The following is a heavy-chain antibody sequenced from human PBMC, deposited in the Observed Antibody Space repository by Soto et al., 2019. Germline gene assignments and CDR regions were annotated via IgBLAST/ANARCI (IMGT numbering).Heavy chain of an antibody. V-gene: IGHV1-69*02. Sequence: QVQLVQSGAEVKKPGSSVKVSCKASGGTFSSYTISWVRQAPGQGLEWMGRIIPILGIANYAQKFQGRVTITADKSTSTAYMELSSLISEDTAVYYCARGYSNFYYYYYMDVWGKGTTVTVSS. CDR1: GGTFSSYT. CDR3: ARGYSNFYYYYYMDV. J-gene: IGHJ6*03. CDR2: IIPILGIA. D-gene: IGHD4-4*01.